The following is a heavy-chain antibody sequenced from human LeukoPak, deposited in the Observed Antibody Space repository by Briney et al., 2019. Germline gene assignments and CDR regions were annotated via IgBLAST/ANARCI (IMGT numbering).Heavy chain of an antibody. D-gene: IGHD1-26*01. Sequence: GGSLRLSCAASGFTFSSYWMSWVRQAPGKGLEWVANIKEDGSAKYYVDSVKGRFTISRDNAKYSLYLQMNSLRAEDTAVYYCASSLVGSSNYWGQGTLVTVSS. J-gene: IGHJ4*02. CDR3: ASSLVGSSNY. CDR1: GFTFSSYW. V-gene: IGHV3-7*01. CDR2: IKEDGSAK.